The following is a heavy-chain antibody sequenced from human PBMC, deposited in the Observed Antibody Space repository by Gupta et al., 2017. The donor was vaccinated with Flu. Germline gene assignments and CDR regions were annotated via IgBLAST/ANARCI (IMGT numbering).Heavy chain of an antibody. D-gene: IGHD6-6*01. CDR3: ARDGSSSDYFYYHYGMDV. V-gene: IGHV3-74*01. CDR2: IKSDGSSM. J-gene: IGHJ6*02. Sequence: ELQRVDSGGGLVHPGGSLRLSCAASGFTFSNYWMHWFRQAPGKGKVWVARIKSDGSSMTYADSVKGRFTVSRDNAKNTLWLQINSLRAEDTAVYYCARDGSSSDYFYYHYGMDVWGQGTTVTVSS. CDR1: GFTFSNYW.